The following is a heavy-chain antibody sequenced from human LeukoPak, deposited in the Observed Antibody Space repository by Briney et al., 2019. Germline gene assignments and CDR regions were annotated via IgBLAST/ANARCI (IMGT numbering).Heavy chain of an antibody. V-gene: IGHV3-21*01. J-gene: IGHJ5*02. CDR3: ARDRRYSSSWYYLENWFDP. D-gene: IGHD6-13*01. CDR1: GFTFSSYS. Sequence: GGSLRLSCAASGFTFSSYSMNWVRQAPGKGLEWVSSISSSSYIYYVDSVKGRFTISRDNAKNSLYLQMNSLRAEDTAVYYCARDRRYSSSWYYLENWFDPWGQGTLVTVSS. CDR2: ISSSSYI.